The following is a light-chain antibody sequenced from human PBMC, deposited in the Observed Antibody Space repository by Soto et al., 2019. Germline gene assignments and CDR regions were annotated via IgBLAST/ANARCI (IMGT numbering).Light chain of an antibody. Sequence: DIQMTQSPSSLSASVGDRVTITCRASQSISSYLNWYQQKPGKAPKLLVYAASSLQSGVPSGFSGSGSGTDFTLTISSLQPEDFATYYCQQSYSTPQLTFGGGTQVDIK. CDR2: AAS. CDR1: QSISSY. CDR3: QQSYSTPQLT. J-gene: IGKJ4*01. V-gene: IGKV1-39*01.